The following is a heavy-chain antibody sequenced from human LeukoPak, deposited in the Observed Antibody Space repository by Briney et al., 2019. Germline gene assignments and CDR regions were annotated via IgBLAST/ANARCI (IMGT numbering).Heavy chain of an antibody. V-gene: IGHV3-30*18. D-gene: IGHD3-22*01. CDR1: GFTFNSFG. CDR2: ISYDGSNK. Sequence: PGGSLRLSCAASGFTFNSFGMHWVRQAPGKGLEWVAVISYDGSNKYFADSVKGRFTISRDNSKNTLYLQMNSLRAEDMAVYYCAKDYDSSGWAAFDIWGQGTMVTVSS. J-gene: IGHJ3*02. CDR3: AKDYDSSGWAAFDI.